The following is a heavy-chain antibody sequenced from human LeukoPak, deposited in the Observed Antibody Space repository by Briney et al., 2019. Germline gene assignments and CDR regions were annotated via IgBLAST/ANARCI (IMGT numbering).Heavy chain of an antibody. J-gene: IGHJ5*02. CDR1: GFTFRSHW. CDR3: VRDRPHNWFDP. Sequence: GGSLRLSCAASGFTFRSHWMHWVRQAPGKGLVWVSRINEDGNDIVYAESVKGRFTASRADAKNMVYLQMNGLRDDGTALYYCVRDRPHNWFDPWGQGTLVIVSS. CDR2: INEDGNDI. V-gene: IGHV3-74*01.